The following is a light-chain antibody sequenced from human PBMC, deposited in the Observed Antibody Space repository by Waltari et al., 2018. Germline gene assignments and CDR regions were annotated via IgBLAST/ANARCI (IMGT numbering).Light chain of an antibody. V-gene: IGLV2-14*01. CDR1: SSDVGGYTS. Sequence: QSALTQPASVSVSPGQSITISCTGTSSDVGGYTSVSWYQQHPGKAPKLLIYEVSNRPSGVSNRFSGSKSGNTASLTIAGLQAEDEADYYCSSYTSSSTLVFGGGTKLTVL. CDR2: EVS. J-gene: IGLJ2*01. CDR3: SSYTSSSTLV.